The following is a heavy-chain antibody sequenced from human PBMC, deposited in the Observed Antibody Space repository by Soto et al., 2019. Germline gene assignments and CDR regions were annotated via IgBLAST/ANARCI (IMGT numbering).Heavy chain of an antibody. CDR1: GGSFSSSSYY. D-gene: IGHD6-19*01. Sequence: SETLSLTCTVSGGSFSSSSYYWGWIRQPPGKGLEWIGSINYSGSTDYNPSLKSRITIAVDTSKNQFSLNLSSVTAADTAVYYCANWVAGTIRNSWGQGTLVTVSS. V-gene: IGHV4-39*01. CDR3: ANWVAGTIRNS. J-gene: IGHJ4*02. CDR2: INYSGST.